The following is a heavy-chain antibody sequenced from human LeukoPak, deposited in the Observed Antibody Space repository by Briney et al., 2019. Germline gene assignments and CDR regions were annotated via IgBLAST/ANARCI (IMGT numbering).Heavy chain of an antibody. D-gene: IGHD3-22*01. CDR1: GFTFSNYE. V-gene: IGHV3-48*03. CDR2: ISSSGGAI. CDR3: TRGPPNYLESSGYFYL. J-gene: IGHJ4*02. Sequence: PGGSLRLSCAASGFTFSNYEMNWVRQAPGKGLEWVSYISSSGGAIYFEDSVKGRFTISRDNAKKSLYLQMKSLRAEDTAVYYCTRGPPNYLESSGYFYLWGQGTLVTVSS.